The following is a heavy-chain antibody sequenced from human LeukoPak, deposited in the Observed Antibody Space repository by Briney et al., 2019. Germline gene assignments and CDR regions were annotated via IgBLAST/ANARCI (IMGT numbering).Heavy chain of an antibody. V-gene: IGHV4-31*03. CDR1: GDSISSGGYY. D-gene: IGHD3-10*01. CDR3: ARAYNYYGSGSYDS. CDR2: IYYSTNT. Sequence: SEALSLTCTLSGDSISSGGYYWSWIRQHPGKGLEWIGYIYYSTNTHYNPSLKSRVTISLDTSKNQFSLKLTSVTAADTAVYYCARAYNYYGSGSYDSWGQGTLVTVSS. J-gene: IGHJ5*01.